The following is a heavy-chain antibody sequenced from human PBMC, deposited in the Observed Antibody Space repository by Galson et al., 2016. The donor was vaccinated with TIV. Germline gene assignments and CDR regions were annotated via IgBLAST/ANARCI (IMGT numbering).Heavy chain of an antibody. J-gene: IGHJ3*01. CDR2: IRGNGRET. Sequence: SLRLSCAASGFILSDYALSWVRQAPGKGLEWVSGIRGNGRETYYVDSVKGRFTISRDNSKNMLYLQMSSLRAEDTALYYCAKDSFYDSEAFDAWGQGTMVTVSS. D-gene: IGHD2/OR15-2a*01. CDR1: GFILSDYA. CDR3: AKDSFYDSEAFDA. V-gene: IGHV3-23*01.